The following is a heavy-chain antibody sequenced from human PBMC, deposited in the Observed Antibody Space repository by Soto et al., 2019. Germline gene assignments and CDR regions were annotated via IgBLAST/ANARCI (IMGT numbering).Heavy chain of an antibody. V-gene: IGHV3-9*01. Sequence: EVQLVESGGGLVQPGRSLRLSCAASGFTFDDYAMHWVRQAPGKGLEWVSGISGNSGSIGYADSVKGRFTISRQNAKNSRFPPMNSRRADGTALYHSVKGPTYYEILTGYWPLTNYFDHCGQGTLIIVSS. D-gene: IGHD3-9*01. CDR1: GFTFDDYA. CDR2: ISGNSGSI. CDR3: VKGPTYYEILTGYWPLTNYFDH. J-gene: IGHJ4*02.